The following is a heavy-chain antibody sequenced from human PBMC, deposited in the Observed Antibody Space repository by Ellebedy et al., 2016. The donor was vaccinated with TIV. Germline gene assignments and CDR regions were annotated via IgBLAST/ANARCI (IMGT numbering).Heavy chain of an antibody. V-gene: IGHV3-11*05. J-gene: IGHJ4*02. Sequence: GESLKISXAASGFTFSDYYMSWIRQAPGKGLEWVSYISSSSSYTNYADSVKGRFTISRDNAKNSLYLQMNSLRAEDTAVYYCARDAGHYGGNSGIDYWGQGTLVTVSS. CDR1: GFTFSDYY. CDR3: ARDAGHYGGNSGIDY. D-gene: IGHD4-23*01. CDR2: ISSSSSYT.